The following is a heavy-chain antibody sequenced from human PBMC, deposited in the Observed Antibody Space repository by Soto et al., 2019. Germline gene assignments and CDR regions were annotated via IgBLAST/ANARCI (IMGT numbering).Heavy chain of an antibody. Sequence: SETLSLTCTVSGGSISNYYWTWVRQPPGKGLEWIGYVYYSGSTNYNPSLESRVAISIDASKNQFSLKMKSVTAADTAVYYCVRDYLLTGFDPWGQGALVTVSS. D-gene: IGHD3-9*01. J-gene: IGHJ5*02. CDR2: VYYSGST. V-gene: IGHV4-59*01. CDR1: GGSISNYY. CDR3: VRDYLLTGFDP.